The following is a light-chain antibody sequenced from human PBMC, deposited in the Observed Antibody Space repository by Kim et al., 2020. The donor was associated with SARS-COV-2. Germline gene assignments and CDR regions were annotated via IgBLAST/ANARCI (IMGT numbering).Light chain of an antibody. CDR1: QAISNY. CDR3: IQHNNYPLT. J-gene: IGKJ4*01. CDR2: GAS. V-gene: IGKV1-17*03. Sequence: ASVGDRVTITCRASQAISNYLAWFQWRPGKVPKRLIYGASSLQSGVPSRFSGSGSGTEFTLTISNLQPEDFATYYCIQHNNYPLTFGGGTKVDIK.